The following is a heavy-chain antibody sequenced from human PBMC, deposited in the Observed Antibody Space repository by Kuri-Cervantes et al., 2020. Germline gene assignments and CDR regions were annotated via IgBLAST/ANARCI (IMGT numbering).Heavy chain of an antibody. Sequence: SETLSLTCTVSGGSISSGSYYWSWIRQPAGKGLEWIGRIYTSGSTNYNPSLKSRATISVDTSKNQFSLKLSSVTAADTAVYYCASLGIAVAGTSVWGQGTLVTVSS. V-gene: IGHV4-61*02. D-gene: IGHD6-19*01. CDR1: GGSISSGSYY. CDR3: ASLGIAVAGTSV. CDR2: IYTSGST. J-gene: IGHJ4*02.